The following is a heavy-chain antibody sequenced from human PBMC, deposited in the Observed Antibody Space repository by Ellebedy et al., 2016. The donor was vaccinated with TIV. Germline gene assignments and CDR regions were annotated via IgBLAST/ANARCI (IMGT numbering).Heavy chain of an antibody. CDR3: TVDIVSNWYFDL. CDR2: IRSKAYGGTT. V-gene: IGHV3-49*03. D-gene: IGHD2-15*01. J-gene: IGHJ2*01. Sequence: GESLKISCTASGFTFGDYAMSWFRQAPGKGLEWVGFIRSKAYGGTTEYAASVKGRFTISRDDSKSIAYLQMNSLKTEDTAVYYCTVDIVSNWYFDLWGRGTLVTVSS. CDR1: GFTFGDYA.